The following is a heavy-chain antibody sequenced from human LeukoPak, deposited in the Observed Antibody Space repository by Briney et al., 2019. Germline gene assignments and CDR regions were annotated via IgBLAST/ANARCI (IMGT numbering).Heavy chain of an antibody. CDR3: ARGLQNYDILTGFSH. Sequence: SVKVSCKASGYTFTSYGISWVRQAPGQGLEWMGGIIPIFVTANYAQKFQGRVTITADESTSTSTAYMELSSLRSEDTAVYYCARGLQNYDILTGFSHWGQGTLVTVSS. J-gene: IGHJ4*02. CDR1: GYTFTSYG. CDR2: IIPIFVTA. V-gene: IGHV1-69*13. D-gene: IGHD3-9*01.